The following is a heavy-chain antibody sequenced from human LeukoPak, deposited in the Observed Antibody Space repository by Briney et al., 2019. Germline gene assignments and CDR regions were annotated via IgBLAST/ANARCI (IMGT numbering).Heavy chain of an antibody. J-gene: IGHJ4*02. CDR2: VSCDGRNK. V-gene: IGHV3-30*04. CDR1: GFTFSTYA. CDR3: ARDYQEAFDY. Sequence: GGSLRLSCAASGFTFSTYAMHWVRQAPGRGLEWVAAVSCDGRNKHYADSVKGRFTISRDNSKNTLYLQMNSLRAEDTAVYYCARDYQEAFDYWGQGTLVTVSS. D-gene: IGHD3-16*02.